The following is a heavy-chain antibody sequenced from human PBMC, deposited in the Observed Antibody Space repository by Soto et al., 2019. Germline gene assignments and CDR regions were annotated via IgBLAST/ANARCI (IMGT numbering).Heavy chain of an antibody. CDR2: MNPNSGNT. Sequence: QVQLVQSGAEVKKPGASVKVSCKASGYTFTSYDINWVRQATGQGLEWMGWMNPNSGNTGYAQKFQVRVTMTRNTCIRTAYMELSSLGSEDTAVYSCARGREDDYDSSGWGYWGQGTLVPVSS. V-gene: IGHV1-8*01. J-gene: IGHJ4*02. CDR1: GYTFTSYD. D-gene: IGHD3-22*01. CDR3: ARGREDDYDSSGWGY.